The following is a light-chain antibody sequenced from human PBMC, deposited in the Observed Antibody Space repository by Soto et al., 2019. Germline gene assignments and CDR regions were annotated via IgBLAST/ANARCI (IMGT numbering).Light chain of an antibody. V-gene: IGKV3-15*01. CDR3: QHYNFWPHT. CDR2: RAS. Sequence: EILLTQFPATLAVSPGEGATLSCRARQSVRDNLAWYQQKPGQAPRLLIYRASTRATGVPARFSGSGSGTEFTLTISSLQSEDVSVYFCQHYNFWPHTFGQGTRLEIK. CDR1: QSVRDN. J-gene: IGKJ5*01.